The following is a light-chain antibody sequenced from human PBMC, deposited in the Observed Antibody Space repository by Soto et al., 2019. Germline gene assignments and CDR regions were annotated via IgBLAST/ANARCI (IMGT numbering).Light chain of an antibody. CDR3: HQYAYAPWT. CDR2: NAS. CDR1: QSVGRDY. J-gene: IGKJ1*01. Sequence: EIVLTQSPAPLSLSPGERATLSCRASQSVGRDYLGWYQQKPGQAPRLVIYNASNRASGIPDRFSGSGSGTDFTLTISRLEPEDFAVYYCHQYAYAPWTFGQGTKVEIK. V-gene: IGKV3-20*01.